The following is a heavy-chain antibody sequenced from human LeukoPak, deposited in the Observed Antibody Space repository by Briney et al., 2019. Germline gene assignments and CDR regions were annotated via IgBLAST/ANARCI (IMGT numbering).Heavy chain of an antibody. Sequence: SETLSLTCGVSGDSISSYYWNWIRQPAGERLEWIGRIYSSGYTNYNPSLKRRVTMSIDTSKNHFYLKLRSVTAADTALYYCARGTGSSLYDWLDSWGQGTLVTVSS. D-gene: IGHD6-13*01. CDR3: ARGTGSSLYDWLDS. V-gene: IGHV4-4*07. CDR2: IYSSGYT. CDR1: GDSISSYY. J-gene: IGHJ5*01.